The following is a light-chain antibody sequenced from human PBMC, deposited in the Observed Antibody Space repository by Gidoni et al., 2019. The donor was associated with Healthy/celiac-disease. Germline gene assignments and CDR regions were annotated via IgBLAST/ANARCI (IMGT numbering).Light chain of an antibody. CDR1: NIGRKS. CDR3: QVWDSISDHVV. Sequence: SYVLTQPPSVSVAPGKTATITCGGNNIGRKSVHWYQQKPGQAPVLVIYYDSDRPSGSPERITGSNSGNTATLTISRVEAGDEADYYCQVWDSISDHVVFGGGTKLTVL. V-gene: IGLV3-21*04. J-gene: IGLJ2*01. CDR2: YDS.